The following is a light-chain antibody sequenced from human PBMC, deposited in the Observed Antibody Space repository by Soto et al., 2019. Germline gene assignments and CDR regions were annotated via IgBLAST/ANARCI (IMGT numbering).Light chain of an antibody. J-gene: IGKJ2*02. V-gene: IGKV1-5*03. CDR1: QSISSW. Sequence: DIQMTQSPSTLSASVGDRVTITCRASQSISSWLAWYQQKTGKAPKLLIYKASSLESGVPSRFSGSGSGTEFTLTISSLQPDDVATYYCQQYNSWWTFGQGTKLEIK. CDR3: QQYNSWWT. CDR2: KAS.